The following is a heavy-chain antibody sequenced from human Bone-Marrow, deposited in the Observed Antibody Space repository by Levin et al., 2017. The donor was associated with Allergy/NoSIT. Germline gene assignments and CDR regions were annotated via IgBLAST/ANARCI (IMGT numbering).Heavy chain of an antibody. CDR3: PTDDPKG. J-gene: IGHJ1*01. CDR2: ITSEADGGTT. Sequence: TGGSLRLSCVASGFTFSNAWVSWVRQAPGKGLEWVSRITSEADGGTTNYAAPVKGRFTILRDDLKSTLYLQMNSLKTEDTAVYYCPTDDPKGWGRGTLVSGSS. V-gene: IGHV3-15*01. CDR1: GFTFSNAW.